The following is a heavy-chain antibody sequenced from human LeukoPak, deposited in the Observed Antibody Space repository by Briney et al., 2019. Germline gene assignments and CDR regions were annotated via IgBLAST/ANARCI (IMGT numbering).Heavy chain of an antibody. D-gene: IGHD6-19*01. CDR2: INWNGGST. V-gene: IGHV3-20*04. CDR1: GFTFDDYG. CDR3: AREMYSRGWLNAFDI. Sequence: PGGSLRLSCAASGFTFDDYGMSWVRQAPGKGLEWVSGINWNGGSTGYADSVKGRFTISRDNAKNSLYLQMNSLRAEDTAFYYCAREMYSRGWLNAFDIWGQGTMVTVSS. J-gene: IGHJ3*02.